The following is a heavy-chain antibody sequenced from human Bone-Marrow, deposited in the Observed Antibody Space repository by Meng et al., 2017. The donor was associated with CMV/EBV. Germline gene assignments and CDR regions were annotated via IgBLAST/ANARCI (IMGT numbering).Heavy chain of an antibody. J-gene: IGHJ1*01. CDR3: ARGARSCSSTSCYPSPLGY. D-gene: IGHD2-2*01. V-gene: IGHV1-46*01. CDR2: INPSGGNT. Sequence: ASVKVSCKASGYTFTSYYMHWVRQAPGQGLEWMGIINPSGGNTNYAQKLQGRVTMTTDTSTSTAYMELRSLRSDDTAVYYCARGARSCSSTSCYPSPLGYWGQGTLVTVSS. CDR1: GYTFTSYY.